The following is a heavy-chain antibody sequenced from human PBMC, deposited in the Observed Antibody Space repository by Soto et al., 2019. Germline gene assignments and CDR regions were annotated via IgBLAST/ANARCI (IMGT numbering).Heavy chain of an antibody. CDR2: ISYDGSNK. D-gene: IGHD6-6*01. Sequence: SGGSLRLSCAASGFTFSSYAMHWVRQAPGKGLEWVAVISYDGSNKYYADSVKGRFTISRDNSKNTLYLQMNSLRAEDTAVYYCAKDRLVAARLYYYYGMDVWGQGTTVTVSS. J-gene: IGHJ6*02. CDR3: AKDRLVAARLYYYYGMDV. CDR1: GFTFSSYA. V-gene: IGHV3-30-3*01.